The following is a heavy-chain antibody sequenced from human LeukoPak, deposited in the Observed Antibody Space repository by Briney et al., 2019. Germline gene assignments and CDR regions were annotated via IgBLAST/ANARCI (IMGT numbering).Heavy chain of an antibody. CDR3: ARIPKGSGWTFDY. CDR2: IKQDGSEK. J-gene: IGHJ4*02. D-gene: IGHD6-19*01. Sequence: GDSLRLSCAASGFTFSSYWMSWVRQAPGKGLEWVANIKQDGSEKYYVDSVKGRFTISRDNAKNSLYLQMNSLRAEDTAVYYCARIPKGSGWTFDYWGQGTLVTVSS. CDR1: GFTFSSYW. V-gene: IGHV3-7*05.